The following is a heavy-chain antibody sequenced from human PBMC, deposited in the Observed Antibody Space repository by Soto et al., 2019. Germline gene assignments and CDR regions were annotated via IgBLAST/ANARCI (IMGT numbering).Heavy chain of an antibody. Sequence: PGGSLRLSCAASGFTFSSYGTHWVRQAPGKGLEWVAVISYDGSNKYYADSVKGRFTISRDNSKNTLYLQMNSLRAEDTAVYYCAKAQTTIFGVAAYYFDYWGQRTLVTVSS. CDR3: AKAQTTIFGVAAYYFDY. D-gene: IGHD3-3*01. CDR2: ISYDGSNK. J-gene: IGHJ4*02. CDR1: GFTFSSYG. V-gene: IGHV3-30*18.